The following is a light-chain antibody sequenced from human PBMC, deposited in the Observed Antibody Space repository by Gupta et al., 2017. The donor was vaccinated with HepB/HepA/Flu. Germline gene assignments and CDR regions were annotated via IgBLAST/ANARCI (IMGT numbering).Light chain of an antibody. Sequence: QSAMTQPRSVSGSPGPSVTISCTGTSSAVGRYNYVSWYQQYPDRAPKLIIYDVRRRPSGVPDHFACPKSGNTASLTTSGLQAEDEAYYYCCSYAGSYFWVFGGGTKLTVL. J-gene: IGLJ3*02. V-gene: IGLV2-11*01. CDR1: SSAVGRYNY. CDR2: DVR. CDR3: CSYAGSYFWV.